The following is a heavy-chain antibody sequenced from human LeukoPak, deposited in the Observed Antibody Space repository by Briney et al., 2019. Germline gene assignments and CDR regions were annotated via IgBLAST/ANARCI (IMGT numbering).Heavy chain of an antibody. D-gene: IGHD3-10*01. J-gene: IGHJ6*03. CDR2: IYDGGNT. CDR3: ARAPTYCSGIYGVPQYYMDV. CDR1: DLTVSSNY. Sequence: GGSLRLSCAASDLTVSSNYMSWVRQTPGKGLEWVSVIYDGGNTYYADSVKGRFTISRDNSKNTLYLQMNSLRAEDTAVYYCARAPTYCSGIYGVPQYYMDVWGKGTTVTVSS. V-gene: IGHV3-53*01.